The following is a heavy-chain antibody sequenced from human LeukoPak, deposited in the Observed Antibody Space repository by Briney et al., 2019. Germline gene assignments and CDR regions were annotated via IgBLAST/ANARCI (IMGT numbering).Heavy chain of an antibody. CDR3: AREEGQYYFDY. J-gene: IGHJ4*02. V-gene: IGHV4-39*07. CDR1: GGSISSSSYY. Sequence: PSETLSLTCTVSGGSISSSSYYWGWIRQPPGKGLEWIGSIYYSGSTYYNPSLKSRVTISVDTSKNQFSLKLSSVTAADTAVYYCAREEGQYYFDYWGQGTLVTVSS. CDR2: IYYSGST.